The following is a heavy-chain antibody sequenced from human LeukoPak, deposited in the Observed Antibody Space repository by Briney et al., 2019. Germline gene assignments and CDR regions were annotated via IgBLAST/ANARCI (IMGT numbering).Heavy chain of an antibody. CDR3: AKASGSSGWSGGNYFDY. D-gene: IGHD6-19*01. Sequence: GGSLRLSCAASGFTFDDYAMHWVRQAPGKGLEWVSGISWNSGSIGYADSVKGRFTISRDNAKNSLYLQMNSLRAEDTALYYCAKASGSSGWSGGNYFDYWGQGTLVTVSS. CDR1: GFTFDDYA. V-gene: IGHV3-9*01. J-gene: IGHJ4*02. CDR2: ISWNSGSI.